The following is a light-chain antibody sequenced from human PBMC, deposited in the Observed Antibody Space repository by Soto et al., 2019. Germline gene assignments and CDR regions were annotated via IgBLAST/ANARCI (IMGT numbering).Light chain of an antibody. CDR2: AAS. J-gene: IGKJ1*01. CDR3: LQDYNHPRT. V-gene: IGKV1-6*01. Sequence: AIQMTQSPSSLSASVGDRVTITCRASQGIRIDVGWYQHKPGKAPRLLIYAASTLQSGVPSRFSGSGSGTDFTLTISSLQPDDFATYYCLQDYNHPRTFGQGTKVEI. CDR1: QGIRID.